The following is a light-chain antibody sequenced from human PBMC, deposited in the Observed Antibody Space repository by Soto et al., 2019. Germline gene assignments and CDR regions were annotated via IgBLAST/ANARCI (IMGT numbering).Light chain of an antibody. CDR1: QSISSW. CDR2: DAS. V-gene: IGKV1-5*01. CDR3: KQYNIYQVS. J-gene: IGKJ1*01. Sequence: DIQMTQSPSTLSASVGDRVTINCRASQSISSWLAWYQQKPWKAPYLLIYDASSLGSGVPWRFSGSGSGTDFTPTISSLKTDHFATGSCKQYNIYQVSFGNGNTVEI.